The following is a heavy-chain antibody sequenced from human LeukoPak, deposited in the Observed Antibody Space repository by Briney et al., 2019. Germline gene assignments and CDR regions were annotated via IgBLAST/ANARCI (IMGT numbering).Heavy chain of an antibody. J-gene: IGHJ5*02. CDR3: ARNSWFRGYGSGSYYTRGYWFDP. Sequence: SETLSLTCIVSGGSISTSAYYWGWIRQPPGEGLQWIGSIYYSGNTYYNSSLKSRVTISVDTSTSQFSLRLSSVTAADTAVYYCARNSWFRGYGSGSYYTRGYWFDPWGQGTLVTVSS. D-gene: IGHD3-10*01. CDR1: GGSISTSAYY. V-gene: IGHV4-39*07. CDR2: IYYSGNT.